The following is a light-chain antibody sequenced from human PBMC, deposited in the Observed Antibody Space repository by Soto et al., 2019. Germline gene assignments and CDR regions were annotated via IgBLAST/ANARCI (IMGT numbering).Light chain of an antibody. V-gene: IGKV3-11*01. J-gene: IGKJ1*01. CDR3: QQRTDWHRT. CDR1: KSVSRN. CDR2: RAS. Sequence: EVVLTQSPATLYLSPGERATLSCRASKSVSRNLAWYQQKPGQAPRLLIYRASTRATGIPARFSGSGSGTDFSLSISSLQPEDFAVYYCQQRTDWHRTFGQGTKVEVK.